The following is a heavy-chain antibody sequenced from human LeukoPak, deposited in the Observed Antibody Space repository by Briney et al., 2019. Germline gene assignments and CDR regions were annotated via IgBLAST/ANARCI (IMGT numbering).Heavy chain of an antibody. J-gene: IGHJ6*02. D-gene: IGHD2-2*01. Sequence: ASVKVSCKASGYTFTSYGISWVRQAPGQGLEWMGWISAYSGNTNYAQKLQGRVTMTTDTSTSTAYMELRSLRSDDTAVYYCARDYCSSTSCKPYYYYGMDVWGQGTTVAVSS. CDR2: ISAYSGNT. CDR1: GYTFTSYG. V-gene: IGHV1-18*01. CDR3: ARDYCSSTSCKPYYYYGMDV.